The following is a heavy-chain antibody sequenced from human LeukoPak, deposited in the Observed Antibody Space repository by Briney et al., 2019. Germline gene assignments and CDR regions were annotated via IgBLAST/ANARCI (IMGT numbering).Heavy chain of an antibody. CDR3: ARDWRSGNSIDN. CDR2: ITWNSEKT. Sequence: PGGSLRLSCAASGFRFDYYGMSWVRLAPGRGLEWISGITWNSEKTAYAEAVKGRFTISRDNAKNSLYLQMNSLSAEDTVLYYCARDWRSGNSIDNWGQGTLVTVSS. CDR1: GFRFDYYG. V-gene: IGHV3-20*04. D-gene: IGHD6-19*01. J-gene: IGHJ4*02.